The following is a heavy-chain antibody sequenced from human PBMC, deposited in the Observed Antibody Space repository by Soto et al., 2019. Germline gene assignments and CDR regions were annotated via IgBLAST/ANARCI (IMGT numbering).Heavy chain of an antibody. D-gene: IGHD3-3*01. V-gene: IGHV3-23*01. CDR2: ISGSGGST. CDR1: GFTFSSYA. J-gene: IGHJ4*02. Sequence: PGGSLRLSCAASGFTFSSYAMSWVRQAPGKGLEWVSAISGSGGSTYYADSVKGRFTISRDNSKNTLYLQMNSLRAEDTAVYYCANRLILRFLEWLPHIPDYWGQGTLVTVSS. CDR3: ANRLILRFLEWLPHIPDY.